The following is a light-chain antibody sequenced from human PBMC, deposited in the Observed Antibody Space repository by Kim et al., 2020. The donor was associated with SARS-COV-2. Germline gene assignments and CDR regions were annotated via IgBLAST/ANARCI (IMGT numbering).Light chain of an antibody. J-gene: IGLJ3*02. V-gene: IGLV2-11*01. Sequence: YDYVSWYQQHPGKAPRLIILDVSRRPSGVPDRFSGSKPGNTASLTISGLQPEDEAEYYCCSYAGIFTWLFGGGTQLTVL. CDR2: DVS. CDR3: CSYAGIFTWL. CDR1: YDY.